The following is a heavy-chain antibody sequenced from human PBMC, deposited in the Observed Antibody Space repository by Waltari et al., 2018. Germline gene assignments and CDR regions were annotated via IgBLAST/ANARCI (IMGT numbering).Heavy chain of an antibody. J-gene: IGHJ3*02. Sequence: RQPPEKGLEWIGYIYYSGSTNYNPSLKSRVTISVDTSKNQFSLKLSSVTAADTAVYYCARATRPDDAFDIWGQGTMVTVSS. CDR3: ARATRPDDAFDI. CDR2: IYYSGST. V-gene: IGHV4-59*01.